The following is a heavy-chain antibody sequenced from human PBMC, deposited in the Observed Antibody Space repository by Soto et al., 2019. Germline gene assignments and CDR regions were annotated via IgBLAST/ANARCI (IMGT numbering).Heavy chain of an antibody. J-gene: IGHJ4*02. Sequence: GGSLRLSCAASGFTFSSYTMSRVRQAPGKGLEWVSAISGSGGSTYYADSVKGRFTISRDNSKNTLYLQMNSLRAEDTAVYYCAKDPGASSDWHGGLYWGQGTLVTVSS. CDR3: AKDPGASSDWHGGLY. V-gene: IGHV3-23*01. CDR1: GFTFSSYT. CDR2: ISGSGGST. D-gene: IGHD6-19*01.